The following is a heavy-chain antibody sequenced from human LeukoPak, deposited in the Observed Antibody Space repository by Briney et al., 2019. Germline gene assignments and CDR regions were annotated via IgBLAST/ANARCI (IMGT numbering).Heavy chain of an antibody. J-gene: IGHJ4*02. CDR1: GYTFIHYF. Sequence: ASVKVSCKASGYTFIHYFIHWVRQAPGQGLEWMGRINSNTGGTEYTQKFQGRVTMTRDTSITTVYMEPSSLTSDDSAVYYCARDLSSTSNWELDYWGQGTLVTVSS. CDR2: INSNTGGT. D-gene: IGHD7-27*01. V-gene: IGHV1-2*06. CDR3: ARDLSSTSNWELDY.